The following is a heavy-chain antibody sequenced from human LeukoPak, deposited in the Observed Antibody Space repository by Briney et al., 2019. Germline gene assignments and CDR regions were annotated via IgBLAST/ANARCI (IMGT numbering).Heavy chain of an antibody. D-gene: IGHD1-26*01. J-gene: IGHJ4*02. CDR2: ISSSGSTI. CDR3: VSTWELLH. V-gene: IGHV3-48*03. CDR1: GFTFSSYE. Sequence: PGGSLRLSCAASGFTFSSYEMNWVRQAPGKGLEWVSYISSSGSTIYYADSVKGRFTISRDNAKNSLYLQMNSLRADDTAVYYCVSTWELLHWGQGTLVTVSS.